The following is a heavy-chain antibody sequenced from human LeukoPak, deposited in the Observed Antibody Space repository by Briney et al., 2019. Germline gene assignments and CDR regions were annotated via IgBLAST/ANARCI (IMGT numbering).Heavy chain of an antibody. CDR2: IRGSGGST. CDR3: AKDLDCSSTSCDRDY. V-gene: IGHV3-23*01. D-gene: IGHD2-2*02. CDR1: GFTFSSYA. Sequence: VPSLRLSCAASGFTFSSYAMSWVRQAPGKGLEWVSAIRGSGGSTYYADSVKGRFTISGDNSKNTLYLQMNSLRAEDTAVYYCAKDLDCSSTSCDRDYWGQGTLVTVSS. J-gene: IGHJ4*02.